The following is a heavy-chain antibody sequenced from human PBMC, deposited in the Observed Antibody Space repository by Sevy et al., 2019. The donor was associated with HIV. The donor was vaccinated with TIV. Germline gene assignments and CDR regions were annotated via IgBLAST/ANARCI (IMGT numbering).Heavy chain of an antibody. V-gene: IGHV3-72*01. CDR1: GFTFSGYY. CDR2: SRNKANSYIT. J-gene: IGHJ4*02. CDR3: VREGVAAGDFDW. Sequence: GGSLRLSCAASGFTFSGYYMDWVRQAPGEGLEWVGRSRNKANSYITEYAASVKGRFSISRDDSNNSLFLQMNSLKTEDTAVYYCVREGVAAGDFDWWGQGTLVTVSS. D-gene: IGHD6-13*01.